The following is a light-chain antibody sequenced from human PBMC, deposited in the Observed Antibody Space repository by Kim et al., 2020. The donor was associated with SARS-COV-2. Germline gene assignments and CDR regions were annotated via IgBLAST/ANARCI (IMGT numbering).Light chain of an antibody. J-gene: IGKJ2*01. CDR3: QQRSHWPVT. CDR1: QSVSDS. Sequence: SLSPGERASLSCRASQSVSDSLAWYQQKPGQAPRLLIYDTSNRATGIPARFSGSGFGTDFTLTISSLEPEDFAVYYCQQRSHWPVTFGPGTKLEI. V-gene: IGKV3-11*01. CDR2: DTS.